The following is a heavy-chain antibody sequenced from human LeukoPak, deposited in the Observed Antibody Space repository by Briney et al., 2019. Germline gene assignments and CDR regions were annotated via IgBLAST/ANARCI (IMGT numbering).Heavy chain of an antibody. V-gene: IGHV4-34*01. CDR1: GGSFSGYY. J-gene: IGHJ4*02. CDR3: AREPRVGTGYFDY. Sequence: SETLSLTCAVYGGSFSGYYWSWIRQPPGKGLEWIGEINHSGSTNYNPSLKSRVTISVDTSKNQFSLKLSSVTAADTAVYYCAREPRVGTGYFDYWGQGTLVTVSS. D-gene: IGHD1-1*01. CDR2: INHSGST.